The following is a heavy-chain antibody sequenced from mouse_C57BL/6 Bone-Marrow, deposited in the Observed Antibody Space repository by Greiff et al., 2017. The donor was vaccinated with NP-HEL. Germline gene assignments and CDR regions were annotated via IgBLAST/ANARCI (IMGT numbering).Heavy chain of an antibody. V-gene: IGHV6-3*01. CDR2: IRLKSDNYAT. D-gene: IGHD1-1*01. CDR1: GFTFSNYW. J-gene: IGHJ2*01. Sequence: EVQRVESGGGLVQPGGSMKLSCVASGFTFSNYWMNWVRQSPEKGLEWVAQIRLKSDNYATNYAESVKGRFTISRDDSKSSVYLQMNNLRAYDTGIYYSTGPITTVVEGYWGQGTTLTVSS. CDR3: TGPITTVVEGY.